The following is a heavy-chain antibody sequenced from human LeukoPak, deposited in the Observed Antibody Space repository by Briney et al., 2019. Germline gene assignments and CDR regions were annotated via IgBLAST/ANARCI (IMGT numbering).Heavy chain of an antibody. CDR3: AREYYQRGNKNRFDP. CDR1: GFTLSDYY. D-gene: IGHD3-10*01. J-gene: IGHJ5*02. V-gene: IGHV3-11*01. Sequence: GGSLRLSCAASGFTLSDYYMSWIRQAPGKGLEWVSYISSSGSTIYYADSVKGRFTISRDNAKNSLYLQMNILRAEDTAVYYCAREYYQRGNKNRFDPWGQGTLVTVSS. CDR2: ISSSGSTI.